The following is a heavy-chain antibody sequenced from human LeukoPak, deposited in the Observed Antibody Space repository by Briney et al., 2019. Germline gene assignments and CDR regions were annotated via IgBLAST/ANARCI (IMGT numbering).Heavy chain of an antibody. V-gene: IGHV1-46*01. CDR2: INPSGGST. D-gene: IGHD6-6*01. CDR1: GYTLTNYY. J-gene: IGHJ4*02. CDR3: ARGTYSSSSGLDTHFDY. Sequence: VASVKVSCKASGYTLTNYYMHWVRQAPGQGLEWMGIINPSGGSTSYAQKFQGRVTMTRDTSTSTVYMEVSSLRSEDTAVYYCARGTYSSSSGLDTHFDYWGQGTLVTVSS.